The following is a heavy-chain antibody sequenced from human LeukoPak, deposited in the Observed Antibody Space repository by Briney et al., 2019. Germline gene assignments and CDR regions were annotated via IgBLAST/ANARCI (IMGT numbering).Heavy chain of an antibody. CDR1: GYTFTSYG. Sequence: ASVKVSCKASGYTFTSYGISWVRQAPGQGLEWMGWISAYNGNTNYAQKLQGRVTMTTDTSTSTAYMELRSLRSDDTAVYYCARARSRAYYYGSGRYNWFDPWGQGTLVTVSS. J-gene: IGHJ5*02. CDR3: ARARSRAYYYGSGRYNWFDP. CDR2: ISAYNGNT. V-gene: IGHV1-18*01. D-gene: IGHD3-10*01.